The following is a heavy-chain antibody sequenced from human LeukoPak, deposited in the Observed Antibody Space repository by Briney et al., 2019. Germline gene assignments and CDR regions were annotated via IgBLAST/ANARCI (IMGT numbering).Heavy chain of an antibody. V-gene: IGHV3-48*01. D-gene: IGHD2-15*01. J-gene: IGHJ4*02. CDR3: VRVKGSYFDY. CDR1: GFPLISYS. CDR2: ISSSGSAI. Sequence: GGSLRLSCAASGFPLISYSINWVRQAPGKGLEWVSYISSSGSAIYYVDSVKGRFTVSRDNAKNSLFLQMNSPRAEDTAVYYCVRVKGSYFDYWGQGALVTVSS.